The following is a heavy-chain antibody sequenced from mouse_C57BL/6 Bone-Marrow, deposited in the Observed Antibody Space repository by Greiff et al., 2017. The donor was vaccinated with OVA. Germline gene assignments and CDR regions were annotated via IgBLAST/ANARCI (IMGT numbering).Heavy chain of an antibody. V-gene: IGHV3-6*01. J-gene: IGHJ2*01. CDR1: GYSITSGYY. Sequence: EVQLVESGPGLVKPSQSLSLTCSVPGYSITSGYYWNWIRQFPGNKLEWMGYISYDGSNNYNPSLKNRISITRDTSKNQFFLKLNSVTTEDTATYYCARLLLPWGQGTTLTVSS. CDR3: ARLLLP. CDR2: ISYDGSN. D-gene: IGHD2-1*01.